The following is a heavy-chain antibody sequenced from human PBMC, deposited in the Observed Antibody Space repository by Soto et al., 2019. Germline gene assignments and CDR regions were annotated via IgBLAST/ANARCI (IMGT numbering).Heavy chain of an antibody. D-gene: IGHD6-13*01. J-gene: IGHJ5*02. Sequence: ASVKVSCKASGYTFTSYGISWVRQAPGQGLEWMGWISAYNGNTNYAQKLQGRVTMTTDTSTSTAYMELRSLRSDDTAVYYCARVQYSSSWYGVAMYNWFDPWGQGTLVTVSS. CDR1: GYTFTSYG. V-gene: IGHV1-18*01. CDR3: ARVQYSSSWYGVAMYNWFDP. CDR2: ISAYNGNT.